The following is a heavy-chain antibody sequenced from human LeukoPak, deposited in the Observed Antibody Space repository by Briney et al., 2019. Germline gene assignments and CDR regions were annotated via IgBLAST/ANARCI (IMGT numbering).Heavy chain of an antibody. D-gene: IGHD2-15*01. CDR2: INTNTGNP. V-gene: IGHV7-4-1*02. CDR1: GYTFANYA. CDR3: ARNYPNPLVYCSGGTCLPNDY. Sequence: ASVKVSCKASGYTFANYAMNWVRQAPGQGLEWMEWINTNTGNPTYAQGFTGRFVFSLDTPVSTAYLQISSLKAEDTAVYYCARNYPNPLVYCSGGTCLPNDYWGQGTLVTVSS. J-gene: IGHJ4*02.